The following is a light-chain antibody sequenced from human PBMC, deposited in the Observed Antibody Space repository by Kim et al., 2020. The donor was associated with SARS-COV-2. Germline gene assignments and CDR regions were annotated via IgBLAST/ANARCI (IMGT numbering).Light chain of an antibody. CDR2: KVR. CDR1: SRNVGGYNY. J-gene: IGLJ3*02. CDR3: SFCPSNGRV. Sequence: PRHPITSPCTGSSRNVGGYNYVSWYPQSQGRSPKLVTDKVRARRSGVPFRFSGYESGNTASLTISGLQAEDEADYYCSFCPSNGRVFGGGTQLTVL. V-gene: IGLV2-14*01.